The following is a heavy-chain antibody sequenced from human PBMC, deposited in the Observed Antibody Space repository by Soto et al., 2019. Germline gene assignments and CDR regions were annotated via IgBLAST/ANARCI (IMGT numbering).Heavy chain of an antibody. V-gene: IGHV3-30*18. CDR2: ISYDGSNK. D-gene: IGHD1-7*01. CDR1: GFTFSSYG. J-gene: IGHJ4*02. Sequence: GRSLRLSCAASGFTFSSYGMYWVRQAPAKGLEWVAVISYDGSNKYYADSVKGRFTISRDNSKNTLYLQMNSLRAEDTAVYYCAKRPHNGNYGGPYYFDYWGQGTLVTVSS. CDR3: AKRPHNGNYGGPYYFDY.